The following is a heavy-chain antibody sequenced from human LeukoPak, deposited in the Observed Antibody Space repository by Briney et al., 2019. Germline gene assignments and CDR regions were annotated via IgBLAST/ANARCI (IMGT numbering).Heavy chain of an antibody. CDR2: ISSSSSYT. CDR3: AKGYRTGPGDYFDY. D-gene: IGHD3/OR15-3a*01. V-gene: IGHV3-21*04. J-gene: IGHJ4*02. Sequence: GGSLRLSCAASGFTFSSYSMNWVRQAPVKGLEWVSSISSSSSYTYYADSVKGRFTISRDNSKNTLYLQMNSLRAEDTAVYYCAKGYRTGPGDYFDYWGQGTLVTVSS. CDR1: GFTFSSYS.